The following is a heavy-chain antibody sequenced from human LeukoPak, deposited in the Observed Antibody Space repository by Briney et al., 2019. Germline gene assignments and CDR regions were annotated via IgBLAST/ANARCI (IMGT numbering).Heavy chain of an antibody. V-gene: IGHV3-23*01. CDR1: GFTFSNYA. J-gene: IGHJ5*02. CDR3: AKSYLGIVVVTAPLIWFDP. Sequence: PGGSLRLSCAASGFTFSNYAMTWVRQAPGKGLEWVSAISGSGGNTYYADSVKGRFTISRDNSKNTLYLQMNSLRAEDTAVYYCAKSYLGIVVVTAPLIWFDPWGQGTLVTVSS. CDR2: ISGSGGNT. D-gene: IGHD2-21*02.